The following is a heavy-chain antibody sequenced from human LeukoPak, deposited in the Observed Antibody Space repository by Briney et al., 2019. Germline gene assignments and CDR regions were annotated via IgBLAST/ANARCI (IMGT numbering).Heavy chain of an antibody. CDR1: GFTFSSYA. CDR3: AREPGAYDSSGYHDY. V-gene: IGHV3-23*01. D-gene: IGHD3-22*01. J-gene: IGHJ4*02. Sequence: GGSLRLSCAASGFTFSSYAMSWVRQAPGKGLEWVSAISGSGGSTYYADSVKGRFTISRDNSKNTLYLQMNSLRAEDTAVYYCAREPGAYDSSGYHDYWGQGTLVTVSS. CDR2: ISGSGGST.